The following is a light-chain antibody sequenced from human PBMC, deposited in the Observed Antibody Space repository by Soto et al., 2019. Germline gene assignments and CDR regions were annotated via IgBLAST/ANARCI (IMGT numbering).Light chain of an antibody. CDR1: SSDVGGYNY. J-gene: IGLJ1*01. V-gene: IGLV2-14*01. CDR2: EVS. CDR3: CLYVGATTYV. Sequence: QSALTQPASVSGSPGQSITISCTGTSSDVGGYNYVSWYQQHPGTAPKLMIYEVSNRPSGLSNRFSGSKSGNTASLTISGLQAEDEADYYCCLYVGATTYVFGTGTKLTVL.